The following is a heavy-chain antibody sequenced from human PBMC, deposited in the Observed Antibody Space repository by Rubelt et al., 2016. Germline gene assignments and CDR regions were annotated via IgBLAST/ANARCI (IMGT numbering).Heavy chain of an antibody. D-gene: IGHD5-18*01. CDR3: ATDVDTAMVPDY. CDR1: GYTFTSYD. CDR2: MNPNSGNT. Sequence: QVQLVQSGSELKKPGASVKVSCKASGYTFTSYDINWVRQATGQGLEWMGWMNPNSGNTGYAQKFQGRVTMTRDTSTSTVYMELSSLRSEDTAVYYCATDVDTAMVPDYWGQGTLVTVSS. V-gene: IGHV1-8*01. J-gene: IGHJ4*02.